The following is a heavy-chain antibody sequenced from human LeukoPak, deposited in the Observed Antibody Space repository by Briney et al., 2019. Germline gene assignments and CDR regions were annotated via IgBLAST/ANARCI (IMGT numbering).Heavy chain of an antibody. D-gene: IGHD6-19*01. CDR3: ARDSRWLLDY. J-gene: IGHJ4*02. CDR2: IKEDGGVE. V-gene: IGHV3-7*03. CDR1: GFTFSSHW. Sequence: PGGSLRLSCTASGFTFSSHWMTWVRQPPGKGLEWVANIKEDGGVEYYVDSVKGRFTISRDNTKNALYLQMNYLRADDTAVYFCARDSRWLLDYWGQGTLITVSS.